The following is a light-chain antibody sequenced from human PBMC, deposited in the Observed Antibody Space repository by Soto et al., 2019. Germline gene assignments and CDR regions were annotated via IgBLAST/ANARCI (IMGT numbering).Light chain of an antibody. CDR1: QSVSSY. J-gene: IGKJ5*01. Sequence: EIVLTQSPATLSLSPGERATLSCSASQSVSSYLALCQQKPGQAPRLLIYDASNRATGIPARFSGSGSGTDFTLTISSLEPEDFAVYYCQQRSNWPPITFGQGTRLEIK. V-gene: IGKV3-11*01. CDR2: DAS. CDR3: QQRSNWPPIT.